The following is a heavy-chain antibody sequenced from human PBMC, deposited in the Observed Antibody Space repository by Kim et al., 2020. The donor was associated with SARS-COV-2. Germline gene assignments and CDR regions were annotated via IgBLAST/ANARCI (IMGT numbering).Heavy chain of an antibody. CDR3: ARGTAAAGKFDY. V-gene: IGHV4-31*02. J-gene: IGHJ4*02. Sequence: YHNPCLKSRVNIAVDTSKNQFSLKLSSVTAADTAVYYCARGTAAAGKFDYWGQGTLVTVSS. D-gene: IGHD6-13*01.